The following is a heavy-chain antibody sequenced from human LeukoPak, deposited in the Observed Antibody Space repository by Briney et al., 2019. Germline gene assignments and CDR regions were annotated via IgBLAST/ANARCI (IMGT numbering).Heavy chain of an antibody. CDR3: ATTRGYGNFDY. Sequence: GGSLRLSCAASGFTFRDYYMSWIRQAPGKGLAWVSYISSSGTTIYCADSVKGRFTISRDNANNSLYLQMNSLRAEDTAVYYCATTRGYGNFDYWGQGTLVTVSS. CDR1: GFTFRDYY. J-gene: IGHJ4*02. D-gene: IGHD5-18*01. CDR2: ISSSGTTI. V-gene: IGHV3-11*01.